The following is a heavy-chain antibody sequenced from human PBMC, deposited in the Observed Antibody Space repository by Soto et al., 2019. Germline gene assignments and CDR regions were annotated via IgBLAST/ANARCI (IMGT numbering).Heavy chain of an antibody. Sequence: QVQLQQWGAGLLKPSETLSLTCAVYGGSFSGYYWSWIRQPPGKGLEWIGEINHSGSTNYNPSLKSRVTISVDTSKNQFSLKLSSVTAADTAVYYCATRGQQLGHYYFDYWGQGTLVTVSS. CDR1: GGSFSGYY. CDR2: INHSGST. D-gene: IGHD6-13*01. CDR3: ATRGQQLGHYYFDY. J-gene: IGHJ4*02. V-gene: IGHV4-34*01.